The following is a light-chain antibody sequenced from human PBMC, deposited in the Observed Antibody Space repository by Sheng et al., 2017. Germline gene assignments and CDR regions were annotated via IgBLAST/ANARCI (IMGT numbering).Light chain of an antibody. V-gene: IGKV3-15*01. CDR1: QSVSSGY. CDR2: AAA. J-gene: IGKJ3*01. CDR3: QQYNTWPFT. Sequence: DIVLTQSPGTLSLSPGERATLSCRASQSVSSGYLAWYQQKPGQAPRLLIYAAATRATGIPARFSGGGSGTEFTLTISSLQSEDFAIYYCQQYNTWPFTFGPGTKVDF.